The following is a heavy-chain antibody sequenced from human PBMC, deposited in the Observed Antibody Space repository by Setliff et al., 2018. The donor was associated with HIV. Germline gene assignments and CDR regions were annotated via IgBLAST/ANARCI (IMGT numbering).Heavy chain of an antibody. J-gene: IGHJ3*02. Sequence: SETLSLTCTVSGGSISSGSYYWTWIRQSAGKGLEWIGRIYTSGKTSYNPPLKSRVTISADTSKSQFALKLTSVTAADTAIYYCARDVTVVWGVSFFYVFDIWGQGTMVTVSS. CDR3: ARDVTVVWGVSFFYVFDI. D-gene: IGHD3-10*01. CDR1: GGSISSGSYY. CDR2: IYTSGKT. V-gene: IGHV4-61*02.